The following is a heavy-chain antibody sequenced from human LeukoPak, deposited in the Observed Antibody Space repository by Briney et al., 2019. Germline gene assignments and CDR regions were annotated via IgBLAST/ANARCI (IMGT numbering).Heavy chain of an antibody. V-gene: IGHV4-61*02. CDR3: ARRIVGAPFDY. CDR2: MYSSGTT. CDR1: GGSISSGSYY. Sequence: PSQTLSLTCTVSGGSISSGSYYWSWIRQPAGKGLEWIGRMYSSGTTNYNPSLKSRVTISVDTSKNQFSLKLSSVTAADTAVYYCARRIVGAPFDYWGQGTLVTVSS. J-gene: IGHJ4*02. D-gene: IGHD1-26*01.